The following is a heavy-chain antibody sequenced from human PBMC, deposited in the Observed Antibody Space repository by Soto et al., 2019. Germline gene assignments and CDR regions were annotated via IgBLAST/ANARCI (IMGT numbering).Heavy chain of an antibody. V-gene: IGHV1-8*01. J-gene: IGHJ6*03. CDR1: GYTFTSYD. CDR2: MNPNSGNT. CDR3: ARSPTQKDYYYYYMDV. Sequence: GASVKVSCKASGYTFTSYDINWVRQATGQGLEWMGWMNPNSGNTGYAQKFQGRVTMTRNTSISTAYMELSSLRSEDTAVYYCARSPTQKDYYYYYMDVWGKGTTVTVSS.